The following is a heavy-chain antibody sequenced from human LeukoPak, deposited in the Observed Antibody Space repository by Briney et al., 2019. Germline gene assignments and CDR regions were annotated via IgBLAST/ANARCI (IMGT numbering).Heavy chain of an antibody. J-gene: IGHJ4*02. CDR3: ARQGRGIGSGSYTFFDY. Sequence: SETLSLTCTVFGDSITNYYWSWIRQPPGKGLEWIGYIYYTGSTYYNPSLKSRVTISVDTSKNQFSLKLSSVTAADTAVYYCARQGRGIGSGSYTFFDYWGQGTLVTVSS. D-gene: IGHD3-10*01. CDR2: IYYTGST. V-gene: IGHV4-59*04. CDR1: GDSITNYY.